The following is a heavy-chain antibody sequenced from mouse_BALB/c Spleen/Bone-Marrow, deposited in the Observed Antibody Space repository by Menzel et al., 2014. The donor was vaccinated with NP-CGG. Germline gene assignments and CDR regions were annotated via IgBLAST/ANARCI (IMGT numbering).Heavy chain of an antibody. CDR3: ARGDGNYPFYAMDY. CDR1: GYAFSSYW. Sequence: VQRVESGAELVRPGSSVKISCKASGYAFSSYWMNWVKQRPGQGLEWIGQIYPGDVDTNYNGKFKGKATLTADKSSSTAYMQLSSLTSEDSAVYFCARGDGNYPFYAMDYWGQGTSVTVSS. J-gene: IGHJ4*01. D-gene: IGHD2-1*01. V-gene: IGHV1-80*01. CDR2: IYPGDVDT.